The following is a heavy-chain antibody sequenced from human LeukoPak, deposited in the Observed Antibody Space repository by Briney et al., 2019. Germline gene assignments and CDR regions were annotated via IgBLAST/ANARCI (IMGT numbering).Heavy chain of an antibody. CDR1: GFIFNSYW. J-gene: IGHJ3*02. Sequence: GGSLRLSCAASGFIFNSYWMHWVRQAPGKGLVWVSRINSDGSGTSDADFVKGRFTISRDNSKNTLYLQMNSLRAEDTAMYYCARDRLTNDAFDIWGQGTMVTVSS. CDR3: ARDRLTNDAFDI. D-gene: IGHD2-8*01. V-gene: IGHV3-74*01. CDR2: INSDGSGT.